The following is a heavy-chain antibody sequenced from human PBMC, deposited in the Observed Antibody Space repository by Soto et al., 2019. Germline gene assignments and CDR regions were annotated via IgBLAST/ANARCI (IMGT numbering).Heavy chain of an antibody. CDR2: ITTGGNTL. CDR1: GFPFDTYT. CDR3: GRDFAYAFDM. J-gene: IGHJ3*02. V-gene: IGHV3-48*02. Sequence: EVQLVESGGDLVQPGGSLRLSCAASGFPFDTYTMNWVRQAPGKGLEWISYITTGGNTLYADSVKGRFTISRDNARRSLYLQMNSLRDEDTAVYYCGRDFAYAFDMWGQGTMVTVSS.